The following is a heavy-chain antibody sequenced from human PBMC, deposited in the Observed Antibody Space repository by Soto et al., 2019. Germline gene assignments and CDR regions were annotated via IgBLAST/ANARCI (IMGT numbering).Heavy chain of an antibody. Sequence: VASVKVSCKASGYTFTGYYMHWVRQAPGQGLEWMGWINPNSGGTNYAQKFQGRVTMTRDTSISTAYMELSRLRSDDTAVYYCASLHNYYDSSGYFAFDIWGQGTMVTVSS. D-gene: IGHD3-22*01. CDR2: INPNSGGT. CDR1: GYTFTGYY. J-gene: IGHJ3*02. V-gene: IGHV1-2*02. CDR3: ASLHNYYDSSGYFAFDI.